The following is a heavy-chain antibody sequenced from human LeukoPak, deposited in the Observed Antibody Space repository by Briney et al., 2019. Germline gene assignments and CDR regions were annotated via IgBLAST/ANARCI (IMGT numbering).Heavy chain of an antibody. CDR1: GFTFGDYA. V-gene: IGHV3-49*04. CDR3: TRDEFGAAPHLYGMDV. D-gene: IGHD3-16*01. Sequence: PGGSLRLSCTASGFTFGDYAMSWVRQAPGKGLEWVGFIRSKAYGGTTEYAASVKGRFTISRDDSKSIAYLQMNSLKTEDTAVYYCTRDEFGAAPHLYGMDVWGQGTTVTVSS. CDR2: IRSKAYGGTT. J-gene: IGHJ6*02.